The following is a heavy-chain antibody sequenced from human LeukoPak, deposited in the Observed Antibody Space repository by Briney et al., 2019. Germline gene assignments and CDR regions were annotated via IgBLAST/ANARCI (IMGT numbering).Heavy chain of an antibody. CDR2: ISSGSSYI. V-gene: IGHV3-21*01. Sequence: GGSLRLSCAASQFTFINYSMNWVRQAPGKGLEWVSSISSGSSYIYYADSVEGRFTISRDNAKNSLYLQMDSLRAEDTAVYYCAGLGRPMHAFDIWGQGTMVTVSS. J-gene: IGHJ3*02. D-gene: IGHD7-27*01. CDR3: AGLGRPMHAFDI. CDR1: QFTFINYS.